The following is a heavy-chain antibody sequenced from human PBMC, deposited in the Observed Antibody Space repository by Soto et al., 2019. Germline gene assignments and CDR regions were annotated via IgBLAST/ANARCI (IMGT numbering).Heavy chain of an antibody. D-gene: IGHD6-6*01. CDR3: AKAVGDSSSSGWFDP. V-gene: IGHV3-30*18. J-gene: IGHJ5*02. CDR2: ISYDGSNK. CDR1: GFTFSSYG. Sequence: QVQLVESGGGVVQPGRSLRLSCAASGFTFSSYGMHWVRQAPGKGLEWVAVISYDGSNKYYADSVKGRFTISRDNSKNALYLQMTSLRAEDTAVYYCAKAVGDSSSSGWFDPWGQGTLVTVSS.